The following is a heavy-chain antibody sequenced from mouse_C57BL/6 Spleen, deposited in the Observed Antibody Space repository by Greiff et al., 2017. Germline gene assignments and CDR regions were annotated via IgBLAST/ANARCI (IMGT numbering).Heavy chain of an antibody. J-gene: IGHJ4*01. D-gene: IGHD1-1*01. Sequence: VQLQQSGPELVKPGASVKMSCKASGYTFTDYNMHWVKQSHGKSLEWIGYINPNNGGTRYNQKFKGKATLTVNKSSSTAYMELRSLTSEDSAVYYCARSRYYGSSSYYYAMDYWGQGTSVTVSS. V-gene: IGHV1-22*01. CDR2: INPNNGGT. CDR3: ARSRYYGSSSYYYAMDY. CDR1: GYTFTDYN.